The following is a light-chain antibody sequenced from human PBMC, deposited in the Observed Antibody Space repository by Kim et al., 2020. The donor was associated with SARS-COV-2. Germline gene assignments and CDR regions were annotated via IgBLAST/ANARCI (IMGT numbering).Light chain of an antibody. Sequence: GQQVTIFCTGTSSDVGGDDYVSWYQQHPGKVPKLMIYDVNRRPSGVPDRFSGSKSGNTASLTISGLQADDEGYYYCCSYAGRYSAVFGGGTQLTVL. CDR3: CSYAGRYSAV. CDR2: DVN. V-gene: IGLV2-11*01. CDR1: SSDVGGDDY. J-gene: IGLJ2*01.